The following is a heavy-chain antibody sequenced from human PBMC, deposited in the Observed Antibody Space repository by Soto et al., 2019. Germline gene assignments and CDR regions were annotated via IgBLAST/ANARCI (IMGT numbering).Heavy chain of an antibody. Sequence: PGGSMRLSCAASGFTFSSYWMHWVRQAPGKGLVWVSRINSDGSSTSYADSVKGRFTISRDNAKNTLYLQMNSLRAEDTAVYYCARVSGSWAPFDYWGQGTLVTVSS. D-gene: IGHD6-13*01. CDR1: GFTFSSYW. J-gene: IGHJ4*02. CDR2: INSDGSST. CDR3: ARVSGSWAPFDY. V-gene: IGHV3-74*01.